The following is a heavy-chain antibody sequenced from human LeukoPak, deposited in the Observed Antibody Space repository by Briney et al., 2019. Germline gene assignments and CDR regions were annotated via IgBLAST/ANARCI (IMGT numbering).Heavy chain of an antibody. J-gene: IGHJ3*02. D-gene: IGHD2-2*01. CDR2: INPNSSGT. CDR1: GYTFTRYY. V-gene: IGHV1-2*02. CDR3: ASWAYCSSTSCYGGGAFDI. Sequence: ASVKVSCKPSGYTFTRYYMHWVREAPGQGLEWMGWINPNSSGTNYAQKFQGRVTMTRDTSISTAYMELSRLRSDDTAVYYCASWAYCSSTSCYGGGAFDIWGQGTMVTVSS.